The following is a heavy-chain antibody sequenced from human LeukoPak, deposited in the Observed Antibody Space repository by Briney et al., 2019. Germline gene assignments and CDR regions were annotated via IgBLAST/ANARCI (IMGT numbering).Heavy chain of an antibody. V-gene: IGHV3-21*04. Sequence: GGSLRLSCAASGFTFSSYSMNWVRQAPGKGLEWVSSISSSSSYIYYADSVKGRFTISRDNAKNSLYLQMNSLRAEDTAVYYCAKDPSPYSSYYYYGMDVWGQGTTVTVSS. CDR1: GFTFSSYS. CDR2: ISSSSSYI. J-gene: IGHJ6*02. CDR3: AKDPSPYSSYYYYGMDV. D-gene: IGHD6-13*01.